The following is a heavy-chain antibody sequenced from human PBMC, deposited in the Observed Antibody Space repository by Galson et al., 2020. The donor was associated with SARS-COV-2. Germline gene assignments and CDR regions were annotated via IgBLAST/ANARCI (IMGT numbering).Heavy chain of an antibody. D-gene: IGHD3-9*01. J-gene: IGHJ5*02. V-gene: IGHV4-39*07. CDR2: MYYTGST. CDR1: GGSISSRGYY. Sequence: ASETLSLTCAVSGGSISSRGYYWGWIRQPPGKGLEWIGIMYYTGSTYYNPSLKSRVAILPDTSKNQFSLRVNSVTAADTAVYYCARDVLTGYWGNGRDWCDPWGQGVLVTVSS. CDR3: ARDVLTGYWGNGRDWCDP.